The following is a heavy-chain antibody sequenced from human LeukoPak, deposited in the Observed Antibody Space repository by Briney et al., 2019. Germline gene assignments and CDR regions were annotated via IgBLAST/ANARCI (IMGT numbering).Heavy chain of an antibody. CDR3: ARVSEDSSGYSPPDY. CDR2: INPSGGST. D-gene: IGHD3-22*01. Sequence: ASVKVSCKASGYTFTSYYMHWVRQAPGQGLEWMGIINPSGGSTSYAQKFQGRVTMTRDTSTSTVYMELSSLRSEDTAVYYRARVSEDSSGYSPPDYWGQGTLVTVSS. CDR1: GYTFTSYY. V-gene: IGHV1-46*01. J-gene: IGHJ4*02.